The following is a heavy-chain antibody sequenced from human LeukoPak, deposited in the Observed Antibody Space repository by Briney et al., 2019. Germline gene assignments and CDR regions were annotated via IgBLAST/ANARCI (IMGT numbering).Heavy chain of an antibody. CDR2: ISGSGNST. V-gene: IGHV3-23*01. CDR3: AREGYRSSSDGGWIDP. Sequence: GGSLRLSCAASGLTFSGSAMSWVRQAPGKGLEWVSLISGSGNSTYYADSVKGRFTISRDNSKNTLDLQMNSLRVEDTAVYYCAREGYRSSSDGGWIDPWGQGTLVTVSS. D-gene: IGHD6-13*01. CDR1: GLTFSGSA. J-gene: IGHJ5*02.